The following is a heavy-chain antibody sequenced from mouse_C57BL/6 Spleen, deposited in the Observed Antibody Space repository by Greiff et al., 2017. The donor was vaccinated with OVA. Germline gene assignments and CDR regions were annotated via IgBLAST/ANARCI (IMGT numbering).Heavy chain of an antibody. D-gene: IGHD2-3*01. Sequence: EVKLMESGPELVKPGASVKISCKASGYSFTDYNMNWVKQSNGKSLEWIGVINPNYGTTSYNQKFKGKATLTVDQSSSTAYMQLNSLTSEDSAVYYCARSLYDGYYQNYFDYWGQGTTLTVSS. J-gene: IGHJ2*01. CDR3: ARSLYDGYYQNYFDY. CDR2: INPNYGTT. V-gene: IGHV1-39*01. CDR1: GYSFTDYN.